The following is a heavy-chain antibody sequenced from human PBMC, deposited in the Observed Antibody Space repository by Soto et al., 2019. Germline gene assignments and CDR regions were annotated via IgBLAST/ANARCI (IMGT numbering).Heavy chain of an antibody. CDR1: GDSINFYH. CDR3: ARVARTGQYYFDF. Sequence: SETLSLTCTVSGDSINFYHWTWIRQPPGKGLEWMGYIYCTGSTNYNPSLKSRVSISVDTSKNQFSLKLSSVTAADTAVYYCARVARTGQYYFDFWGQGALVTVSS. J-gene: IGHJ4*02. D-gene: IGHD1-1*01. V-gene: IGHV4-59*01. CDR2: IYCTGST.